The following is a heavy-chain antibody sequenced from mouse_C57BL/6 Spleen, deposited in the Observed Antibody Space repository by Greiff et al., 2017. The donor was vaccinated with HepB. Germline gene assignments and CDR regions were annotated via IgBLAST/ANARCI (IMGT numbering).Heavy chain of an antibody. CDR1: GYTFTDYY. D-gene: IGHD3-2*02. CDR2: INPYNGGT. J-gene: IGHJ2*01. Sequence: EVQGVESGPVLVKPGASVKMSCKASGYTFTDYYMNWVKQSHGKSLEWIGVINPYNGGTSYNQKFKGKATLTVDKSSSTAYMELNSLTSEDSAVYYCARTAQATDWGQGTTLTVSS. CDR3: ARTAQATD. V-gene: IGHV1-19*01.